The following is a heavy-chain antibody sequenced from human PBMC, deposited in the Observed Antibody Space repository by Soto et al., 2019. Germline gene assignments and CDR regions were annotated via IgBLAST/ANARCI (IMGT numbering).Heavy chain of an antibody. CDR1: GFTFDDYA. Sequence: VQLVESGGGLVQPGRSLRLSCAASGFTFDDYAMHWVRQAPGKGLEWVSGISWNSGSIGYADSVKGRFTISRDNAKNSLYLQMNSLRAEDTALYYCAKDKGYSGYDAFDIWGQGTMVTVSS. CDR2: ISWNSGSI. J-gene: IGHJ3*02. V-gene: IGHV3-9*01. CDR3: AKDKGYSGYDAFDI. D-gene: IGHD5-12*01.